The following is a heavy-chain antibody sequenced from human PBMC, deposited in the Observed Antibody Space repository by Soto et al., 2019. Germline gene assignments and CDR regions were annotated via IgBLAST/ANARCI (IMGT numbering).Heavy chain of an antibody. CDR3: TRGYGDYVRDY. Sequence: EVQLVESGGGLVQPGESLKLSCAVSGFTFSGSAMHWVRQASGKGLEWVGRIRSKANNYATAYAASVKGRFTISRDDSKTRASLQMNSLKSEDTAVYYCTRGYGDYVRDYWGQGTLVTVSS. V-gene: IGHV3-73*01. J-gene: IGHJ4*02. D-gene: IGHD4-17*01. CDR2: IRSKANNYAT. CDR1: GFTFSGSA.